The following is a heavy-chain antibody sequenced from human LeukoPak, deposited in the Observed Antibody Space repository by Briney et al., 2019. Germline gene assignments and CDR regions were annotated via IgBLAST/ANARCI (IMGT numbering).Heavy chain of an antibody. Sequence: PGGSLRLSCAASGFTFSSYSMNWVRQAPGKGLEWVSSISSSSSYIYYADSVKGRFTISRDNAKNSLYLQMNILRAEDTAVYYCAREGVYYYGSGSFYFDYWGQGTLVTVSS. V-gene: IGHV3-21*01. CDR2: ISSSSSYI. CDR3: AREGVYYYGSGSFYFDY. D-gene: IGHD3-10*01. CDR1: GFTFSSYS. J-gene: IGHJ4*02.